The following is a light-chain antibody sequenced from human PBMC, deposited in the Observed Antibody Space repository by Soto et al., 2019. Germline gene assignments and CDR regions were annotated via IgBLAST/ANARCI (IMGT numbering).Light chain of an antibody. CDR1: SSNNGAGYQ. J-gene: IGLJ1*01. CDR2: GNT. Sequence: QSALTQPPSVSGAPGQRVNISCTGSSSNNGAGYQIDWYQQLPGTAPKLLIYGNTNRPSGVPDRFSGSKSGTSASLAITGLQAEDEADYYCQSYDSSLSAYVFGTGTKLTVL. V-gene: IGLV1-40*01. CDR3: QSYDSSLSAYV.